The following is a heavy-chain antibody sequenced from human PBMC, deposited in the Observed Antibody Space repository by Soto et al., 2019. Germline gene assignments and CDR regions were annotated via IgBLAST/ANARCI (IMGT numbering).Heavy chain of an antibody. CDR2: INWNSGIT. J-gene: IGHJ5*02. V-gene: IGHV3-9*01. Sequence: PGGSLRLSCVAFGFNFEDYAMHWIRQAPGKGLEWVSGINWNSGITGYADFVKGRFTISRDNANNSLHLEMSSLKTEDTALYYCARGRGALTVVSNWFDPWGQGTLVTVSS. D-gene: IGHD2-15*01. CDR1: GFNFEDYA. CDR3: ARGRGALTVVSNWFDP.